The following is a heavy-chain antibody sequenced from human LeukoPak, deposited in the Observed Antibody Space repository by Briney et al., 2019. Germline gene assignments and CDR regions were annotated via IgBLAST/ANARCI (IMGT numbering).Heavy chain of an antibody. J-gene: IGHJ4*02. CDR2: ISSSSSYT. V-gene: IGHV3-21*01. CDR3: ARATVVDY. CDR1: GFTFSSYS. D-gene: IGHD4-23*01. Sequence: PGGSLRLSCAASGFTFSSYSMNWVRQAPGKGLEWVSSISSSSSYTYYADSVKGRFTISRDNAKNSLYLQMNSLRAEDTAVYYCARATVVDYWGQGTLVTVSS.